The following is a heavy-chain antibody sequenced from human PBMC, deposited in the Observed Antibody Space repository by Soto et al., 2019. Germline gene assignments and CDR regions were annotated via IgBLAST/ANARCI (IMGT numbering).Heavy chain of an antibody. CDR2: INPNSGGT. CDR1: GYPFTAYY. CDR3: ARAHSGSALNWFDP. D-gene: IGHD1-26*01. J-gene: IGHJ5*02. V-gene: IGHV1-2*02. Sequence: ASVKVSCKTSGYPFTAYYMHWVRQAPGQGLEWMAWINPNSGGTNYAQKFQGRVTMTRDTSINTAYMELSRVRFDDTAVYYCARAHSGSALNWFDPWGQGTLVTAPQ.